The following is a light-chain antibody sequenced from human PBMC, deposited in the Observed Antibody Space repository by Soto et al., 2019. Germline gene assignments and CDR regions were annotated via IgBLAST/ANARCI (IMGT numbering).Light chain of an antibody. CDR2: DVS. Sequence: EIVLTQSPDTLSLSPGERATLSCRASQSVSSFVAWYQQRPGQPPRLLIYDVSKRATGSPIRFSGSGSGTDFNLTISSLEPEDLAVYYCQQRINWPLTFGGGTKVEIK. J-gene: IGKJ4*01. CDR1: QSVSSF. V-gene: IGKV3-11*01. CDR3: QQRINWPLT.